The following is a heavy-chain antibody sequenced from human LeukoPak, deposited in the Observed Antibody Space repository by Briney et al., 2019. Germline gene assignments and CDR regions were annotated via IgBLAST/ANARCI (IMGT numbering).Heavy chain of an antibody. CDR3: ARGSLYDYGDYYGMDV. CDR2: IIPIFGTA. Sequence: SVKVSCKASGGTFSSYGISWVRQAPGQGLEWMGGIIPIFGTANYAQKFQGRVTITADESTSTAYMELSSLRSEDTAVYYCARGSLYDYGDYYGMDVWGQGTTVTVSS. V-gene: IGHV1-69*01. D-gene: IGHD4-17*01. CDR1: GGTFSSYG. J-gene: IGHJ6*02.